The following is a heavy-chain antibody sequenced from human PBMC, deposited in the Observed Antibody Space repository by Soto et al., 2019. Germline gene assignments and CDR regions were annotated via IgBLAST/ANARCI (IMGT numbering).Heavy chain of an antibody. CDR2: ISSSGSTI. CDR3: AIYGDYPGYYGMDV. D-gene: IGHD4-17*01. J-gene: IGHJ6*02. V-gene: IGHV3-48*03. CDR1: GFTFSSYE. Sequence: PGGSLRLSCAASGFTFSSYEMNWVRQAPGKGLEWVSYISSSGSTIYYADSVKGRFTISRDNAKNSLYLQMNSLRAEDTAVYYCAIYGDYPGYYGMDVWGQGTTVTVSS.